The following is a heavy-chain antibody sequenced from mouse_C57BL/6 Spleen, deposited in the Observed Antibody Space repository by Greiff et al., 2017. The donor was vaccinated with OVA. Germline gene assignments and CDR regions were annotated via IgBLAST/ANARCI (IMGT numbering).Heavy chain of an antibody. CDR2: IDPEDGET. CDR3: ARSYGSSPHYAMDY. V-gene: IGHV14-2*01. CDR1: GFNIKDYY. D-gene: IGHD1-1*01. Sequence: EVKLMESGAELVKPGASVKLSCTASGFNIKDYYMHWVKQRTEQGLEWIGRIDPEDGETKYAPKFQGKATITADTSSNTAYLQLSSLTSEDTAVYYCARSYGSSPHYAMDYWGQGTSVTVSS. J-gene: IGHJ4*01.